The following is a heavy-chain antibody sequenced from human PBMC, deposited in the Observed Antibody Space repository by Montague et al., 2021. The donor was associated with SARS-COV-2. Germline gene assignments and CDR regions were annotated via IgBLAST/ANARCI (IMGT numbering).Heavy chain of an antibody. Sequence: SETLSLICTVSGGSISSGNYYWGWIRQPPGKGLEWIGNMYYSGSTYYNPSLKSRVTISIDTSKNQFSLKLSSVTAADTAVYYCARDDIVLQGVTKGMDVWGQGTTVTVSS. J-gene: IGHJ6*02. V-gene: IGHV4-39*07. CDR2: MYYSGST. D-gene: IGHD3-10*01. CDR1: GGSISSGNYY. CDR3: ARDDIVLQGVTKGMDV.